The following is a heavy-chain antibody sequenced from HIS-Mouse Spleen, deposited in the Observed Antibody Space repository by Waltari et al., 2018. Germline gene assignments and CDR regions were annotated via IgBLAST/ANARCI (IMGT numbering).Heavy chain of an antibody. CDR1: GGSISSSSYY. Sequence: QLQLQESGPGLVKPSETLSLTCTVSGGSISSSSYYWVLIRQPPGRGLEWIGSIYYSGSTYYNPSLKSRVTISVDTSKNQFSLKLSSVTAADTAVYYCAREIPYSSSWYDWYFDLWGRGTLVTVSS. V-gene: IGHV4-39*07. J-gene: IGHJ2*01. CDR3: AREIPYSSSWYDWYFDL. CDR2: IYYSGST. D-gene: IGHD6-13*01.